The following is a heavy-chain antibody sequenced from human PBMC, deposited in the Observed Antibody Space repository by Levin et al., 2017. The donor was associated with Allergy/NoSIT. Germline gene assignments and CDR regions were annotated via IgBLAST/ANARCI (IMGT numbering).Heavy chain of an antibody. Sequence: SETLSLTCTVSGGSISSGSYYWSWIRQPAGKGLEWIGRIYTSGSTNYNPSLKSRVTISVDTSKNQFSLKLSSVTAADTAVYYCARFRPPRAMTTVTTGFDYWGQGTLVTVSS. CDR1: GGSISSGSYY. CDR2: IYTSGST. V-gene: IGHV4-61*02. J-gene: IGHJ4*02. D-gene: IGHD4-17*01. CDR3: ARFRPPRAMTTVTTGFDY.